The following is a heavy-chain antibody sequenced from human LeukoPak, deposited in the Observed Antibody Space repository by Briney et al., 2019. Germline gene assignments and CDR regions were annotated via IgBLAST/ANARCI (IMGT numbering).Heavy chain of an antibody. D-gene: IGHD4-11*01. CDR2: ISAYNGNT. V-gene: IGHV1-18*01. Sequence: ASVKVSCKASGYTFTSHGISWVRQAPGQGLEWMGWISAYNGNTNYAQKLQGRVTMTTDTSTSTAYMELRSLRSEDTAVYYCAREGSNYALSWFDPWGQGTLVTVSS. J-gene: IGHJ5*02. CDR1: GYTFTSHG. CDR3: AREGSNYALSWFDP.